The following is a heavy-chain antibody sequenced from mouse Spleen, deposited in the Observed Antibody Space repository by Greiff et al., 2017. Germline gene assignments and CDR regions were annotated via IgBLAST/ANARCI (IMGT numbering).Heavy chain of an antibody. J-gene: IGHJ3*01. D-gene: IGHD2-4*01. V-gene: IGHV1-81*01. Sequence: VQLQQSGAELARPGASVKLSCKASGYTFTSYGISWVKQRTGQGLEWIGEIYPRSGNTYYNEKFKGKATLTADKSSSTAYMELRSLTSEDSAVYFCARSYYDYDVTAFAYWGQGTLVTVSA. CDR2: IYPRSGNT. CDR1: GYTFTSYG. CDR3: ARSYYDYDVTAFAY.